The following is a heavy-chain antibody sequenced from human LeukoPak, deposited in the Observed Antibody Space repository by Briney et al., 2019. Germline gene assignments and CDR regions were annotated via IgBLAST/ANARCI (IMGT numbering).Heavy chain of an antibody. CDR1: GFTFDDYA. Sequence: GRSLRLSCAASGFTFDDYAMHWVRQAPGKGLEWVSGISWNSGSIGYADSVKGRFTISRDNAKNSLYLQMNSLRAEDVALYYCAKADTIAVAGTIDYWGQGTLVTVSS. D-gene: IGHD6-19*01. CDR3: AKADTIAVAGTIDY. CDR2: ISWNSGSI. J-gene: IGHJ4*02. V-gene: IGHV3-9*03.